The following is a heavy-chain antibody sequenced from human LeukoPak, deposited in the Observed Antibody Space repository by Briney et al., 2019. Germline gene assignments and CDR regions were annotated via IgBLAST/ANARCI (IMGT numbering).Heavy chain of an antibody. J-gene: IGHJ4*02. CDR3: AKGSYGIDY. D-gene: IGHD5-18*01. Sequence: GRSLRLSCAASGFTFDDYAMHWVRQAPGKGLEWVSGISWNSGSIGYADSLKGRFTISRDNAKNSLYLQMNSLRAEDTALYYCAKGSYGIDYWGQGTLVTVSS. CDR1: GFTFDDYA. V-gene: IGHV3-9*01. CDR2: ISWNSGSI.